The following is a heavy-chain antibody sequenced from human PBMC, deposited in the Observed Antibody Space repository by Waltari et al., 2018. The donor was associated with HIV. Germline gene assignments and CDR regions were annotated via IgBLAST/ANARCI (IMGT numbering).Heavy chain of an antibody. CDR2: MSHNGNTK. D-gene: IGHD2-15*01. Sequence: QVLLVESGGGVVQPGKSLRLTCSASAFAFRSYGMPWLRQAPGKGLEWVAFMSHNGNTKYYAESVKGRFTISRDNSKNTLYLEMNNLRLDDTAIYYCAKDRDPYNVVEIYGMFDSWGQGTLVTVSS. J-gene: IGHJ4*02. CDR3: AKDRDPYNVVEIYGMFDS. CDR1: AFAFRSYG. V-gene: IGHV3-30*18.